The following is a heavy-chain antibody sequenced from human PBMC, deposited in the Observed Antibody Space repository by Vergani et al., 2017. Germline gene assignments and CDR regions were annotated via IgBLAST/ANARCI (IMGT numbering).Heavy chain of an antibody. Sequence: QVQLQESGPGLVKPSETLYLTCTVSGDSVISTDYHWGWIRQPPGKGLEWIGSMEYSGSTSYNPSLESRISISFETPKNQFSLRLTSVTAADTAVYYCASKRGACRAAYCHSYDFWGPGTLVGVSS. CDR3: ASKRGACRAAYCHSYDF. D-gene: IGHD2-8*02. CDR2: MEYSGST. J-gene: IGHJ4*02. CDR1: GDSVISTDYH. V-gene: IGHV4-39*01.